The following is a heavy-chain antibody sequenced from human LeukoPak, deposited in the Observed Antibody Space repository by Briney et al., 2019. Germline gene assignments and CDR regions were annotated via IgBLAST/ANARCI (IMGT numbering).Heavy chain of an antibody. CDR2: INGADDWT. V-gene: IGHV3-23*01. Sequence: PGASLRLSCVASRVSFSGYAMNWVRQAPGKGVGRVAHINGADDWTSYAGSVRGRFTISRDNSNSTLYLQMNSLRVDGTAIYFCARKHLQTPKVFLDVWGQGTTVSVSS. CDR1: RVSFSGYA. J-gene: IGHJ6*02. CDR3: ARKHLQTPKVFLDV.